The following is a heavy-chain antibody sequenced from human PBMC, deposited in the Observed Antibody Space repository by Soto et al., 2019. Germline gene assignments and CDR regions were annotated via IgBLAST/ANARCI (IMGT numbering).Heavy chain of an antibody. V-gene: IGHV3-23*01. J-gene: IGHJ3*01. CDR2: IRGSGETT. CDR1: GFTFSTYP. Sequence: GGSLRLSCAASGFTFSTYPMTWVRQAPGKGLEWVSSIRGSGETTYYAESVKGRFIISRDNSKNTLYLQMDSLRVDDTAVYFCARRSSGSYYAAFDVWGQGTVVTVSS. D-gene: IGHD1-26*01. CDR3: ARRSSGSYYAAFDV.